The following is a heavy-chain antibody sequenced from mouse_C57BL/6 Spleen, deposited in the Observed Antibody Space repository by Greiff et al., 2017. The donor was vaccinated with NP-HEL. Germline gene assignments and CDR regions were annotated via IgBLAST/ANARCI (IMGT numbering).Heavy chain of an antibody. J-gene: IGHJ4*01. D-gene: IGHD1-1*01. CDR1: GYTFTSYW. CDR3: ARDYYGSSRLYYYAMDY. V-gene: IGHV1-59*01. Sequence: QVQLQQPGAELVRPGTSVKLSCKASGYTFTSYWMHWVKQRPGQGLEWIGVIDPSDSYTNYNQKFKGKATLTVDTSSSTAYMQLSSRTSEDSAVYYCARDYYGSSRLYYYAMDYWGQGTSVTVSS. CDR2: IDPSDSYT.